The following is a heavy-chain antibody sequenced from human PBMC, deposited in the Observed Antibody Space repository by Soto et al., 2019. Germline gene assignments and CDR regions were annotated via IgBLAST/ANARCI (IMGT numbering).Heavy chain of an antibody. CDR3: AKVLYSYYYGMDV. J-gene: IGHJ6*02. CDR2: ISYDGSNK. V-gene: IGHV3-30*18. CDR1: GFTFSSYG. D-gene: IGHD3-16*01. Sequence: QVQLVESGGGVVQPGRSLRLSCAASGFTFSSYGMHWVRQAPGKGLEWVAVISYDGSNKYYADSVKGRFTISRDNSKNTLYLQMNSLRAEDTAVYYCAKVLYSYYYGMDVWGQGTTVTVYS.